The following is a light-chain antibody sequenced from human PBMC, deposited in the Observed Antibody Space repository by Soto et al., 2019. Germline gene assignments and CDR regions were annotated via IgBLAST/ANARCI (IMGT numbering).Light chain of an antibody. CDR2: DAS. J-gene: IGKJ4*01. CDR1: QGISSA. Sequence: AIQLTQSPSSLSASVGDRVTITCRASQGISSALAWYQQKPGKAPKLLIYDASSLESGVPSRVSGSGSGTDFTLTISSLQPEDFATYYCQQFNNYPLFGGGTKVEIK. V-gene: IGKV1D-13*01. CDR3: QQFNNYPL.